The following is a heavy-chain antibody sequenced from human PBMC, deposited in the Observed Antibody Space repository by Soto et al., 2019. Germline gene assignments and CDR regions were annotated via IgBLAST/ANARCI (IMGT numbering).Heavy chain of an antibody. CDR3: ARVGGSSWYVWQVRYYYGMDV. CDR2: IGTAGDT. V-gene: IGHV3-13*01. Sequence: GGSLRLSCAASGFTFSSYDMHWVRQATGKGLEWVSAIGTAGDTYYPGSVKGRFTISRENAKNSLYLQMNSLSAEDTAVYYCARVGGSSWYVWQVRYYYGMDVWGQGTTVTVSS. J-gene: IGHJ6*02. D-gene: IGHD6-13*01. CDR1: GFTFSSYD.